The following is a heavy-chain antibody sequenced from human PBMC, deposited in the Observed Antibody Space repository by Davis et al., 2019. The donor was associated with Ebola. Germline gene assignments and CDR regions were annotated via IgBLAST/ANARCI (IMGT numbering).Heavy chain of an antibody. CDR3: ARGDGSSFWSGYHGWFDP. J-gene: IGHJ5*02. CDR1: GGSISSGGYY. V-gene: IGHV4-61*02. CDR2: IYTSGST. Sequence: PSETLSLTCTVSGGSISSGGYYWSWIRQPAGKGLEWIGRIYTSGSTNYNPSLKSRVTISVDTSKNQFSLKLSSVTAADTAVYYCARGDGSSFWSGYHGWFDPWGQGTLVTVSS. D-gene: IGHD3-3*01.